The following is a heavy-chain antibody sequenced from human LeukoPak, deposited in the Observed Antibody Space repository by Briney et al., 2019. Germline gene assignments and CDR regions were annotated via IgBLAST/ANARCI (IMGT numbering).Heavy chain of an antibody. D-gene: IGHD5-12*01. V-gene: IGHV3-74*01. J-gene: IGHJ6*03. CDR3: ASGYTYYYYYMDV. CDR2: INSDGSST. CDR1: GFTFSSYW. Sequence: GGSLRLSCAASGFTFSSYWMHWVRQAPGKGLVWVSRINSDGSSTSYADSVKGRFTISRDDAKNTLYLQMNSLRAEDTAVYYCASGYTYYYYYMDVWGKGTTVTVSS.